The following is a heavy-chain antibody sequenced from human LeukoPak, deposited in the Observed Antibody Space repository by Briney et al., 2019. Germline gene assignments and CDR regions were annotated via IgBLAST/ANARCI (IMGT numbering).Heavy chain of an antibody. D-gene: IGHD3-22*01. V-gene: IGHV3-30*04. CDR2: ISNDGSNK. J-gene: IGHJ4*02. CDR3: AKENYYESSGYVDY. CDR1: GFTFSSYA. Sequence: GGSLRLSCAASGFTFSSYAMHWVRQAPGKGLEWVAVISNDGSNKHYADSVKGRFTISRDNSKNTLYLQMNSLRAEDTAVYYCAKENYYESSGYVDYWGQGTLVTVSS.